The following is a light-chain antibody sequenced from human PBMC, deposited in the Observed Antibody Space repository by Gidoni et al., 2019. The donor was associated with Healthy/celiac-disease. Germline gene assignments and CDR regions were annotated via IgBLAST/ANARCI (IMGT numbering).Light chain of an antibody. CDR2: GAS. CDR3: QQYNNWPALT. V-gene: IGKV3-15*01. J-gene: IGKJ4*01. CDR1: QSVSSN. Sequence: EIVMTQSPATLSVSPGDGATLSCRASQSVSSNLAWYQQKPGQAPRLLIYGASTRATGIPARFSGSGSGTEFTLTISSLQSEDFAVYYCQQYNNWPALTFGGXTKVEIK.